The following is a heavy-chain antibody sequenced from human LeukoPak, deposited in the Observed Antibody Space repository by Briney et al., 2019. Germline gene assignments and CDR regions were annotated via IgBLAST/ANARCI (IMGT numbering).Heavy chain of an antibody. Sequence: GGSLRLSCAASGFTVSSNYMSWVRQAPGKGLEWVSVIYSGGSTYYADSVKGRFTISRDNAKNSLYLQMNSLRAEDTAVYYCARGPSGSYFDYWGQGTLVTVSS. CDR1: GFTVSSNY. CDR3: ARGPSGSYFDY. CDR2: IYSGGST. V-gene: IGHV3-53*01. J-gene: IGHJ4*02. D-gene: IGHD1-26*01.